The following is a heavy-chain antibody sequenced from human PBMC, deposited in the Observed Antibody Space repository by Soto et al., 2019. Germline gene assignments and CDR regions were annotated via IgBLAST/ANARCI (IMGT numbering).Heavy chain of an antibody. CDR2: IIPIFGTA. V-gene: IGHV1-69*13. CDR1: GGTFSSYS. J-gene: IGHJ6*02. CDR3: ARGSTSFQRNYYGMGV. Sequence: SVKVSCKASGGTFSSYSISWVRQAPGQGLEWMGGIIPIFGTANYAQKFQGRVTITADESTSTAYMELSSLRSEDTAVYYCARGSTSFQRNYYGMGVWDQGTTFTVSS. D-gene: IGHD2-2*01.